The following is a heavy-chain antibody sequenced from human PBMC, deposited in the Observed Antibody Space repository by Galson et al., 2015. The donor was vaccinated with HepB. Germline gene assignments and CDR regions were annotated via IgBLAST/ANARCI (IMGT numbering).Heavy chain of an antibody. J-gene: IGHJ4*02. D-gene: IGHD7-27*01. CDR3: ARDLGIGGTLTLDC. V-gene: IGHV3-48*02. Sequence: SLRLSCAASGFTFSSYGMNWVRQAPGKGLEWISYITSSSSTIYYADSGKGRFTISRDNAKNSLSLQMNSLRDEDTAVYYCARDLGIGGTLTLDCWGQGTLVTVSS. CDR2: ITSSSSTI. CDR1: GFTFSSYG.